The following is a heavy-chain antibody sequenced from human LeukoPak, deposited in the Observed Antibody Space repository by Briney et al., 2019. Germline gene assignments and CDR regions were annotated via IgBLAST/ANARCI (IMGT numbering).Heavy chain of an antibody. V-gene: IGHV3-74*01. D-gene: IGHD3-22*01. CDR2: INSDGSST. CDR1: GFTFSSYW. J-gene: IGHJ4*02. CDR3: ARESGYYDSSGYYYAGTDY. Sequence: PGGSLRLSCAASGFTFSSYWMHWVRQAPGKGLVWVSRINSDGSSTSYADSVKGRFSISRDNAKNTLYLQMNSLRAEDTAVYYCARESGYYDSSGYYYAGTDYWGQGTLVTVSS.